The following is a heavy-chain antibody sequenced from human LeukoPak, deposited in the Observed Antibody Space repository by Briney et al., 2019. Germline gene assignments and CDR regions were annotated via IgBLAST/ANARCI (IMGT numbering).Heavy chain of an antibody. CDR3: ARDPMTTVNWYFDL. V-gene: IGHV4-39*07. Sequence: SETLSLTCTVSGGSISSYYWGWIRQPPGKGLEWIGSIYYSGSTYYNPSLKSRVTISVDTSKNQFSLKLSSVTAADTAVYYCARDPMTTVNWYFDLWGRGTLVTVSS. D-gene: IGHD4-17*01. CDR1: GGSISSYY. CDR2: IYYSGST. J-gene: IGHJ2*01.